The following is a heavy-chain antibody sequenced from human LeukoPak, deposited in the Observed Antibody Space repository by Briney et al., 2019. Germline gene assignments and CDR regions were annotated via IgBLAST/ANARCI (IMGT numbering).Heavy chain of an antibody. Sequence: GGSLRLSCAASGFTFSSYAMSWVRQAPGKGLEWVSAISGSGGSTYYADSVKGRFTISRDNSKNTLYLQMNSLRAEDTAVYYCAKAIAAAGMRGGFDYWGQGTLVTVSS. CDR1: GFTFSSYA. V-gene: IGHV3-23*01. CDR3: AKAIAAAGMRGGFDY. J-gene: IGHJ4*02. D-gene: IGHD6-13*01. CDR2: ISGSGGST.